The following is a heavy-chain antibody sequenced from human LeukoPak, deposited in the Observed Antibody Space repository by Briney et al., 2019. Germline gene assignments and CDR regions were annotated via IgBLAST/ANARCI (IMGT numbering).Heavy chain of an antibody. CDR3: AREGFGIAAAQGFDY. V-gene: IGHV4-39*07. CDR2: IYYSGST. J-gene: IGHJ4*02. CDR1: GGSISSSSYY. Sequence: SETLSLTCTVSGGSISSSSYYWGWIRQPPGKGLEWIGSIYYSGSTYYNPSLKSRVTISVDTSKNQFSLKLSSVTAADTAVYYCAREGFGIAAAQGFDYWGQGTLVTVSS. D-gene: IGHD6-13*01.